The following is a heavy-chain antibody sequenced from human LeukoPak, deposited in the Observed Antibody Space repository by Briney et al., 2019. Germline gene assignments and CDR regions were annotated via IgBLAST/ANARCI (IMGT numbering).Heavy chain of an antibody. D-gene: IGHD6-13*01. CDR1: GFTFSSYA. J-gene: IGHJ4*02. CDR3: AKERSGLNSAAGINLDY. V-gene: IGHV3-30*04. Sequence: GGSLRLSCAASGFTFSSYAMHWVRQAPGKGLEWVALISYDGSNKYHADSVKGRFTISRDNSKNTLYLQMNSLRAEDTAVYYCAKERSGLNSAAGINLDYWGQGTLVTVSS. CDR2: ISYDGSNK.